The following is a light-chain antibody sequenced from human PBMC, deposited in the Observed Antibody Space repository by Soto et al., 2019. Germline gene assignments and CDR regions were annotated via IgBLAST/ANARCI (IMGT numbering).Light chain of an antibody. J-gene: IGKJ4*02. Sequence: DIQMTQSPSSVSASVGDSVTITCRASQELYSWLTWYQQKAGKPTEFLLYGANHLRSGVSAGFSGSGSGTDFTIPSSNLQLEDCATYLCQQAKSGPPALGGGTKIEMK. CDR3: QQAKSGPPA. V-gene: IGKV1-12*01. CDR2: GAN. CDR1: QELYSW.